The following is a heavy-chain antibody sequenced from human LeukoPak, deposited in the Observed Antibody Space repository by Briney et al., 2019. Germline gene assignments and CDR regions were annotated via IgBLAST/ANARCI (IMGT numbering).Heavy chain of an antibody. CDR2: INHSGST. CDR3: ARHTYYYGSGSYYNDFDY. V-gene: IGHV4-34*01. J-gene: IGHJ4*02. Sequence: SETLSLTCAVYGGSFSGYYWSWIRQPPGKGLEWIGEINHSGSTNYNPSLKSRVTISVDTSKNQFSLKLSSVTAADTAVYYCARHTYYYGSGSYYNDFDYWGQGTLVTVSS. D-gene: IGHD3-10*01. CDR1: GGSFSGYY.